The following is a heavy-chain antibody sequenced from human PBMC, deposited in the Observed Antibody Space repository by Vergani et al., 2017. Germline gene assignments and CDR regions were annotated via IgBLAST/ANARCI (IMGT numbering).Heavy chain of an antibody. J-gene: IGHJ4*02. D-gene: IGHD3-22*01. V-gene: IGHV3-23*04. CDR1: GFTFSSYA. CDR3: ARLGDYYDSSGPDY. CDR2: ISGSGGST. Sequence: EVQLVESGGGLVKPGRSLRLSCAASGFTFSSYAMSWVRQAPGKGLEWVSAISGSGGSTYYADSVKGRFTISRDKSKNTLYLQMNSLRAEDTAVYYCARLGDYYDSSGPDYWGQGTLVTVSS.